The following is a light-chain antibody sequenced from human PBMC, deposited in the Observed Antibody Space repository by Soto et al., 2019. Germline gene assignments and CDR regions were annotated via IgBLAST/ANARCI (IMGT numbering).Light chain of an antibody. CDR2: DVS. J-gene: IGLJ1*01. CDR3: SSYTISSTYV. V-gene: IGLV2-14*01. Sequence: QSALTQPASVSGSPGQSIAISCTGTSSDVGGYNYVSWYQQHPGKAPKLLINDVSNRPSGVSSRFSGSKSGNTASLTISGLQAEDEADYYCSSYTISSTYVFGTGTKV. CDR1: SSDVGGYNY.